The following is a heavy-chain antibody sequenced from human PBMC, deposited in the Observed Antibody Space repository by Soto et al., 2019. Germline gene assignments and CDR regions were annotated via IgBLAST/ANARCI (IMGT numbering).Heavy chain of an antibody. D-gene: IGHD3-10*01. J-gene: IGHJ5*02. CDR3: ARVLSGNKEWFDP. Sequence: QVHLQESGPGLVKPWGTLSLTCAVSGVSVTAGNLWSWVRQSPGKGLEWIGEVFPDGSTNYNPSLKSRVTISLDKSQNHFSLILTSVTPADTALYYCARVLSGNKEWFDPWGQGTLVTVSS. V-gene: IGHV4-4*02. CDR2: VFPDGST. CDR1: GVSVTAGNL.